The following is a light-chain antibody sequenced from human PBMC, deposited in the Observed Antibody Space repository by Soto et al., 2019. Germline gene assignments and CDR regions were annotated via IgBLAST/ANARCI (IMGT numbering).Light chain of an antibody. CDR3: QQGYSFAFT. J-gene: IGKJ3*01. CDR2: AAS. V-gene: IGKV1-12*01. Sequence: DIQMTQSPSSVSASVGDRVTINCRASQDISSWLAWYQQKPGKAPQLLIYAASNLQSGVPSRFTGRGSGPDFTLTLSCLQPEDFATYFCQQGYSFAFTFGPGTKV. CDR1: QDISSW.